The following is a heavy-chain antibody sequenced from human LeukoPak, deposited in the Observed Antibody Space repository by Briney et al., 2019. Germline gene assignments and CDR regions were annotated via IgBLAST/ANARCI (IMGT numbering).Heavy chain of an antibody. V-gene: IGHV4-59*12. CDR2: IYYSGST. CDR1: GGSISSYY. J-gene: IGHJ3*02. CDR3: ARDQVLWFGELTDAFDI. D-gene: IGHD3-10*01. Sequence: SETLSLTCTVSGGSISSYYWSWIRQPPGKGLEWIGSIYYSGSTYYNPSLKSRVTISVDTSKNQFSLKLSSVTAADTAVYYCARDQVLWFGELTDAFDIWGQGTMVTVSS.